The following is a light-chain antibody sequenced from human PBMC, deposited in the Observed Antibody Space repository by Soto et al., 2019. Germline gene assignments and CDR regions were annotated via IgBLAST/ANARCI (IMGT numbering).Light chain of an antibody. V-gene: IGKV1-33*01. CDR3: QQYENLPT. J-gene: IGKJ5*01. CDR2: DAS. Sequence: DIQMTQSPSSLSASVGARVTITCQPSQNINNYLNWYQQKPGRAPNLLIYDASNLEAGVPSRLRGSGSGTDFTFTISRLQPEDIATYYCQQYENLPTFGQGTRLEIK. CDR1: QNINNY.